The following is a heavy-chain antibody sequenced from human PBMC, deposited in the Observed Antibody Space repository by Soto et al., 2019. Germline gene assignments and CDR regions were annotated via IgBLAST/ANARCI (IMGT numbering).Heavy chain of an antibody. CDR2: IYYSGST. D-gene: IGHD3-10*01. V-gene: IGHV4-31*03. CDR1: GGSISSGGYY. J-gene: IGHJ3*02. Sequence: SETLSLTCTVSGGSISSGGYYWSWIRQHPGKGLEWIGYIYYSGSTYYNPSLKSRVTISVDTSKNQFSLKLGSVTAADTAVYYCARAAETLWFGELFFPDAFDIWGQGTMVTVSS. CDR3: ARAAETLWFGELFFPDAFDI.